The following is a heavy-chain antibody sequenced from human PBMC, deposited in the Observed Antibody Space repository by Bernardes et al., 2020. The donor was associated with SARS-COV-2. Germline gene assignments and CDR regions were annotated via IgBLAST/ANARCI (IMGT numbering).Heavy chain of an antibody. CDR2: ISSTRRYI. CDR1: GFTFSSYF. J-gene: IGHJ6*02. Sequence: GSLRLPCAASGFTFSSYFMTWVRQAPGKGLEWVSSISSTRRYIYYTDSVKGRFTISRDNAKNSLYLQMNSLRAEDTAVYYCARDTPDHFGRVIFPSLYGMDVWGQGTTVTVSS. CDR3: ARDTPDHFGRVIFPSLYGMDV. D-gene: IGHD3-3*01. V-gene: IGHV3-21*01.